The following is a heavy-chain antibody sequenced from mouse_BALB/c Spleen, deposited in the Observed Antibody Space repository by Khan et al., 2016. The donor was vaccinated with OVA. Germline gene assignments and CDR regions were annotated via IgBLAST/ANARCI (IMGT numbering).Heavy chain of an antibody. CDR1: GFSLTSHG. CDR2: IWGDGST. Sequence: VQLVESGPGLVAPSQSLSITCTVSGFSLTSHGVNWVRQPPGKGLEWLGVIWGDGSTNSHSALKSRLSISKDNSKSQVFLKLNSLQTDDTATYYCAKWGNSYYAMDYWGQGTSVTVSS. J-gene: IGHJ4*01. D-gene: IGHD2-1*01. V-gene: IGHV2-3*01. CDR3: AKWGNSYYAMDY.